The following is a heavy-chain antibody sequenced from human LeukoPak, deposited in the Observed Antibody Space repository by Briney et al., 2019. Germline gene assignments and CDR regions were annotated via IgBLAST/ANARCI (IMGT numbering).Heavy chain of an antibody. D-gene: IGHD3-16*01. V-gene: IGHV1-2*02. CDR1: GDTFTAYF. CDR3: ARNGRGTYDY. J-gene: IGHJ4*02. CDR2: INPDSGGT. Sequence: ASVKVSCKASGDTFTAYFFHWVRHAPGHGLEWMGWINPDSGGTKYAQKFQGRVTMSRDTSISTTYMELSGLSSDDTAVYFCARNGRGTYDYWGQGTLVTVSS.